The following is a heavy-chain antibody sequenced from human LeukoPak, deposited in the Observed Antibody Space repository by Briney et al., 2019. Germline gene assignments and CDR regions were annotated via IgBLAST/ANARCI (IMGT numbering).Heavy chain of an antibody. V-gene: IGHV3-15*01. J-gene: IGHJ5*02. CDR3: TTGLGWFPFRFDP. Sequence: GGSLRLSCAASGFTFSNAWMSWVRQAPGKGLEWVGRIKSKTDGGTTDYAAPVKGRFTISRDDSKNTLYLQMNSLKTEDTAVYYCTTGLGWFPFRFDPWGQGTLVTVSS. CDR2: IKSKTDGGTT. CDR1: GFTFSNAW. D-gene: IGHD3-3*01.